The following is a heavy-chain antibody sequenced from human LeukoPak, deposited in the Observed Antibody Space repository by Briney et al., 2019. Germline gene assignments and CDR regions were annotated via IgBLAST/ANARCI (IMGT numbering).Heavy chain of an antibody. CDR2: ISSSGSTI. J-gene: IGHJ4*02. D-gene: IGHD2-2*01. V-gene: IGHV3-11*01. CDR1: GFTFSDYY. Sequence: GGSLRLSCAASGFTFSDYYMSWIRQAPGKGLEWVSYISSSGSTIYYADSVKGRFTISRDNSKNTLYLQMNSLRAEDTAVYYCAKGFCSSTSCTSYFDCWGQGALVTVSS. CDR3: AKGFCSSTSCTSYFDC.